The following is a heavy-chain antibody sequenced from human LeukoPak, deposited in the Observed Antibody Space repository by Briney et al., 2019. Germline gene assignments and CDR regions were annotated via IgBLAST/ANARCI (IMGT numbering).Heavy chain of an antibody. Sequence: ASVKVSCKASGGTFSSYAISWVRQAPGQGLEWMGGIIPIFGTANYAQKFQGRVTITADESTSTAYMELSSLRSEDTAVYYCARDPGYYDSSGYANWGQGPWSPSPQ. V-gene: IGHV1-69*13. CDR2: IIPIFGTA. CDR3: ARDPGYYDSSGYAN. CDR1: GGTFSSYA. J-gene: IGHJ1*01. D-gene: IGHD3-22*01.